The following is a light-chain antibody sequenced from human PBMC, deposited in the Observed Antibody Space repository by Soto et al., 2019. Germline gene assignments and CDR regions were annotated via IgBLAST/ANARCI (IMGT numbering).Light chain of an antibody. CDR1: SSDVGGYNY. V-gene: IGLV2-14*01. CDR2: DVS. CDR3: SSYTSSSTLFYV. Sequence: QSDLTQAASVSGSPGQAITITYTGTSSDVGGYNYVSWYQQHPGKAPKLMIYDVSNRPSGVSNRFSGSKSGNTASLTISGLQAEDEADYYCSSYTSSSTLFYVFGTGTKVTVL. J-gene: IGLJ1*01.